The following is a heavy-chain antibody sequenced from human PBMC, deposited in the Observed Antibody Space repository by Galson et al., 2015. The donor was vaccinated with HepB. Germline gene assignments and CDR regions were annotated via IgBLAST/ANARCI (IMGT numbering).Heavy chain of an antibody. CDR2: IRSKANSYAT. D-gene: IGHD2-8*01. CDR3: TRLPTNGDYFDY. J-gene: IGHJ4*02. V-gene: IGHV3-73*01. CDR1: GFTFSGSA. Sequence: SLRLSCAASGFTFSGSAMHWVRQASGKGLEWVGRIRSKANSYATAYAASVKGRFTISRDDSKNTAYLQMNSLKTEDTAVYYCTRLPTNGDYFDYWGQGTLVTVSS.